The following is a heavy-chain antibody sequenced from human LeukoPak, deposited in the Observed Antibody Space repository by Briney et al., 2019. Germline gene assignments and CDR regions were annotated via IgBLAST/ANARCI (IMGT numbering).Heavy chain of an antibody. D-gene: IGHD3-9*01. Sequence: SETLSLTCTVSGGSISSSSYYWGWIRQPPGKGLEWIGSIYYSGSTYYNPSLKSRVTISVDTSKNQFSLKLSSVTAADTAVYYCARYHDILTGLFDYWGQGTLVTVSS. CDR2: IYYSGST. CDR1: GGSISSSSYY. J-gene: IGHJ4*02. CDR3: ARYHDILTGLFDY. V-gene: IGHV4-39*07.